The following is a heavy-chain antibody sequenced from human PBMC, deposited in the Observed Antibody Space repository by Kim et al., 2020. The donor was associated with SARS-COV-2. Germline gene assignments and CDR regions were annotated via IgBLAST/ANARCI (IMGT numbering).Heavy chain of an antibody. CDR3: PRLEKNYYGSGSYYKGGPFDY. V-gene: IGHV5-51*01. CDR2: IYPGDSDT. Sequence: GESLKISCKGSGYSFTSYWIGWVRQMPGKGLEWMGIIYPGDSDTRYSPSFQGQVTISADKSISTAYLQWSSLKASDTAMYYCPRLEKNYYGSGSYYKGGPFDYWGQGTLVTVSS. J-gene: IGHJ4*02. D-gene: IGHD3-10*01. CDR1: GYSFTSYW.